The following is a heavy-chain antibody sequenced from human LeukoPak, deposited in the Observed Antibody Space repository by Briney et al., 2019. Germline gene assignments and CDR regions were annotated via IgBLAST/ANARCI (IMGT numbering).Heavy chain of an antibody. D-gene: IGHD5-18*01. J-gene: IGHJ4*02. CDR3: VTPPD. Sequence: GGSLRLSCEASGITISDAWMSWVRQAPGKGLEWVGRIKSKSAGGTTDHAEPVKGRFTISRDDSKTTLYLQMNSLTIEDTAVYYCVTPPDWGQGTLVTVSS. CDR1: GITISDAW. CDR2: IKSKSAGGTT. V-gene: IGHV3-15*01.